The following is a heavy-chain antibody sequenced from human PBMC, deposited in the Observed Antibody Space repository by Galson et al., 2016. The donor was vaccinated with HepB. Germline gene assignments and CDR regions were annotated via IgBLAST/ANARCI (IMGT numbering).Heavy chain of an antibody. CDR2: LRGYGCAT. D-gene: IGHD6-19*01. CDR1: GFTSTNYA. J-gene: IGHJ3*01. Sequence: SLRLSCGACGFTSTNYAMTWVRQAPGRGVEWVSTLRGYGCATLHADSVKGRFTISTDSSKNTLYLQLSGLRAEDTAVYYCAKAQPTHTIGWGGAVEVWGQGIMVTVFS. V-gene: IGHV3-23*01. CDR3: AKAQPTHTIGWGGAVEV.